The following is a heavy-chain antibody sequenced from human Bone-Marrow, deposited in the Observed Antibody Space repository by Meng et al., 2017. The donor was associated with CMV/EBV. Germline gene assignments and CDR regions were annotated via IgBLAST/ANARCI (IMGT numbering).Heavy chain of an antibody. J-gene: IGHJ4*02. V-gene: IGHV1-2*02. CDR3: ARVHTKAYPAAPFY. Sequence: ASVKVSCKTSGYTLTAYYMHWVRQAPGEGLEWMGWINPNTGGTNYAQKFQGRITMTRDTSIRTAYMELSRLRSDDTAVYYCARVHTKAYPAAPFYWGQGTLVTVSS. CDR1: GYTLTAYY. CDR2: INPNTGGT. D-gene: IGHD2-2*01.